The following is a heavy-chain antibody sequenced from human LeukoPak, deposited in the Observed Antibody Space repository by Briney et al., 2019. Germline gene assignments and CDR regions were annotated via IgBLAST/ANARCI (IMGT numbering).Heavy chain of an antibody. V-gene: IGHV4-59*01. J-gene: IGHJ4*02. CDR2: IYYSGST. CDR3: ARGEWLQL. CDR1: GGSISSYY. Sequence: PSETLSLTCTVSGGSISSYYWSWIRQPPGKGLEWIGYIYYSGSTNYNPSLKSRVTISVDTSKNQFSLKLSSVTAADTAVYYCARGEWLQLWGQGTLVTDSS. D-gene: IGHD5-24*01.